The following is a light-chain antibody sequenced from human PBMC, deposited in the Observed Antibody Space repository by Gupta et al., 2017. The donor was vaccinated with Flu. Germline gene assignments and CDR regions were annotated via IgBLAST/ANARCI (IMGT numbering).Light chain of an antibody. CDR2: AAS. J-gene: IGKJ1*01. Sequence: DIEMTQSPSSLSASVGDRVTITCRASQTITTYLNWYQLKPGEAPKLLVFAASKLETGVPPRFGGSGSGTDFALTITGLQPEDVASYYCQQSYSIPWTFGQGTRV. V-gene: IGKV1-39*01. CDR1: QTITTY. CDR3: QQSYSIPWT.